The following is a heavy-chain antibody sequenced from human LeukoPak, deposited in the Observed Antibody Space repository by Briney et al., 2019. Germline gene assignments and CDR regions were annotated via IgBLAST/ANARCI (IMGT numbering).Heavy chain of an antibody. V-gene: IGHV3-74*01. D-gene: IGHD3-22*01. CDR2: INSDGSYA. CDR3: ARGTLTYYYDTSGYLELDY. Sequence: PGGSLRLSCAASGFTFSSSWMHWVRQAPGKGLVWVSRINSDGSYASYAESVKGRFTISRDNAKNTVYLQMNSLRAEDTAVYYCARGTLTYYYDTSGYLELDYWGQGTLVTVSP. J-gene: IGHJ4*02. CDR1: GFTFSSSW.